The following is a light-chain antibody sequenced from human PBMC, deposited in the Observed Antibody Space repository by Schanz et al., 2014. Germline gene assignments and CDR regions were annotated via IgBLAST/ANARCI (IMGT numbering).Light chain of an antibody. CDR2: EDN. V-gene: IGLV6-57*01. J-gene: IGLJ3*02. Sequence: NFMLTQPHSVSESPGKTVTISCTRSSGSIASNYVQWYQQRPGSSPTTVIYEDNQRPSGVPDRFSGSIDSSSNSASLTISGLKTEDEADYYCQSYDHIDRVFGGGTKLTVL. CDR3: QSYDHIDRV. CDR1: SGSIASNY.